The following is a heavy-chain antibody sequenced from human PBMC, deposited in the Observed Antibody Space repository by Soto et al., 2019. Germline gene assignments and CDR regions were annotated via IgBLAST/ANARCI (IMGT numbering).Heavy chain of an antibody. CDR3: TKSRRSVLMVYGFGGMDV. D-gene: IGHD2-8*01. CDR1: GFSVSDYA. Sequence: EIQLLESGGGLAQRGGSLRLSCAASGFSVSDYAMSLVRQAPGKGLEWVSSISGSGDGTYYGDSVKGRFTLSRDTSQKTLYLQMNNLRGEDTAVYFCTKSRRSVLMVYGFGGMDVWGRGTTVTVSS. CDR2: ISGSGDGT. V-gene: IGHV3-23*01. J-gene: IGHJ6*02.